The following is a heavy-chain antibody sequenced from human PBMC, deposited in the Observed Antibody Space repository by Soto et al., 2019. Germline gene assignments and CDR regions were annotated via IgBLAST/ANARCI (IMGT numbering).Heavy chain of an antibody. CDR3: ARAVSGSYFDY. CDR2: IYYSGST. CDR1: GGSISSYY. Sequence: SETLSLTCTVSGGSISSYYWSWIRQPPGRGLEWIGYIYYSGSTNYNPSLKSRVTISVDTSKNQFSLKLSSVTAADTAVYYCARAVSGSYFDYWGQGTLVTVSS. D-gene: IGHD1-26*01. V-gene: IGHV4-59*01. J-gene: IGHJ4*02.